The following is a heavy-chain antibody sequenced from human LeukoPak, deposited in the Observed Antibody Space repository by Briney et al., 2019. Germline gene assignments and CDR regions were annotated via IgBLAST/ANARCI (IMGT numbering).Heavy chain of an antibody. J-gene: IGHJ5*02. CDR3: AWTYHDSSGKSNWFDP. V-gene: IGHV1-18*01. CDR1: GYTFTNYG. CDR2: ISAHNGNT. D-gene: IGHD3-22*01. Sequence: ASVKVSCKASGYTFTNYGISWVRQAPGQGLEWMGWISAHNGNTKYAQKFQGRATMTTETSTSTAYMELRSLRSDDTAFYYCAWTYHDSSGKSNWFDPWGQGTLVTVSS.